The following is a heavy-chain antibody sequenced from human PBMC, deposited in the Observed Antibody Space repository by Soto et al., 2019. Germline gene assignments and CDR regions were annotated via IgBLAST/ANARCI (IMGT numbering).Heavy chain of an antibody. CDR1: GFTFSSYG. D-gene: IGHD5-18*01. Sequence: QVQLVESGGGVVQPGRSLRLSCAASGFTFSSYGMHWVRQAPGKGLEWVAVIWYDGSNKYYADSVKGRFTISRDNSKNTLYLQMNGLRAEDTAVYYCARGPTWIQLWFPFDYWVQGTLVTVSS. CDR3: ARGPTWIQLWFPFDY. V-gene: IGHV3-33*01. CDR2: IWYDGSNK. J-gene: IGHJ4*02.